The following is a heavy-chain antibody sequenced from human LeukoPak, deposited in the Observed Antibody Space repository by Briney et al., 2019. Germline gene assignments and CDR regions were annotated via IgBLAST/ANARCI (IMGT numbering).Heavy chain of an antibody. D-gene: IGHD5-18*01. J-gene: IGHJ3*02. V-gene: IGHV4-30-4*08. Sequence: PSQTLSLTCTVSGGSIRSGDYYWSWIRQPPGKGPEWIGYIYYSGSTYYNPSLKSRVTISVDTSKNQFSLKLSSVTAADTAVYYCAKTRGSYDAFDIWGQGTMVTVSS. CDR3: AKTRGSYDAFDI. CDR2: IYYSGST. CDR1: GGSIRSGDYY.